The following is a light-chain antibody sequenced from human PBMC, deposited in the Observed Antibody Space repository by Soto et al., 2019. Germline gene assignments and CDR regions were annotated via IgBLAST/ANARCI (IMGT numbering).Light chain of an antibody. CDR3: LLFYGGARVI. V-gene: IGLV7-46*01. Sequence: QAVVTQEPSLTVSPGGTVTLTCGSSTGAVTSGLCPYWFQLKPGQAPRTLIYDTTHKHSWTPARFSGSLLGGKAALTLSGAQPEDEADYYCLLFYGGARVIFGGGTKLTVL. CDR2: DTT. CDR1: TGAVTSGLC. J-gene: IGLJ2*01.